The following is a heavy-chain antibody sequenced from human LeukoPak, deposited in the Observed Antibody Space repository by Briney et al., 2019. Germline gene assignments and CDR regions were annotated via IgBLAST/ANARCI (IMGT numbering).Heavy chain of an antibody. J-gene: IGHJ6*03. CDR2: ISYDGSNK. CDR3: ARAGYSSSWYYYHYMDV. V-gene: IGHV3-30*04. Sequence: GGSLRLSCAASGFTFSSYAMSWVRQAPGKGLEWVAVISYDGSNKYYADSVKGRFTISRDNSKNTLYLQMNSLRAEDTAVYYCARAGYSSSWYYYHYMDVWGKGTTVTVSS. CDR1: GFTFSSYA. D-gene: IGHD6-13*01.